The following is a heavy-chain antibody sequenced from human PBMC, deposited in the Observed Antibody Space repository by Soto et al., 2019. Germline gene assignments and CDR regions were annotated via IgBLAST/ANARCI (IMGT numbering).Heavy chain of an antibody. CDR2: IKSKTDGGTT. J-gene: IGHJ4*02. V-gene: IGHV3-15*07. CDR3: TPLALKYSSGWYEFSD. D-gene: IGHD6-19*01. Sequence: EVQLVESGGGLVKPGGSLRLSCAASGFTFSNVWMHWVRQAPGKGLEWVGRIKSKTDGGTTDYAAPVKGRFTISRDDSKSTLDLQMNSLKTEDTAVYYCTPLALKYSSGWYEFSDCGPGTVVTVSS. CDR1: GFTFSNVW.